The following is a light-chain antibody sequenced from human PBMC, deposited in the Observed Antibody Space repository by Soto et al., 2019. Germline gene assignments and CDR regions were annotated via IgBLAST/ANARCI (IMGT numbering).Light chain of an antibody. J-gene: IGKJ1*01. CDR2: GAS. CDR3: QQYGSSPQWT. V-gene: IGKV3-20*01. Sequence: EIVLTQSPGTLSLSPGERATLSCSASQSVSSSYLAWYHQKPGQAPRLLIYGASSRATGIPERFSGSGSGTDFTLTISRLELEDFAVYYCQQYGSSPQWTFGQGTKVEIK. CDR1: QSVSSSY.